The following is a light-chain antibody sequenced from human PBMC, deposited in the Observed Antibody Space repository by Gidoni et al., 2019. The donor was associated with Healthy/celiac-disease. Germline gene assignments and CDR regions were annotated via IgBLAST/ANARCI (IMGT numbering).Light chain of an antibody. Sequence: IVLPQSPGTLSLSPGERATPSCRASQSVSSSYLAWYQQKPGQAPRLLIYGASSRATGIPDRFSGSGSGTEFNLTISRLEPEDFAVYYCQQYGSSPWTFGQGTKVEIK. CDR2: GAS. V-gene: IGKV3-20*01. J-gene: IGKJ1*01. CDR3: QQYGSSPWT. CDR1: QSVSSSY.